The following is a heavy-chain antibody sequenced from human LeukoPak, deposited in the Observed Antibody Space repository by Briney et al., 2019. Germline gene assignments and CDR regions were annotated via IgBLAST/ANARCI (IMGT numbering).Heavy chain of an antibody. CDR2: FDPEDGEA. V-gene: IGHV1-24*01. CDR3: ATDRRYYDSSGYRTLGFDP. Sequence: ASVKVSCKVSGYTLTELSMLWVRQAPGKGLEWMGGFDPEDGEAIYAQKFQGRVTMTEDTSTDTAYMELSSLRSEDTAVYYCATDRRYYDSSGYRTLGFDPWGQGTLVTVSS. J-gene: IGHJ5*02. CDR1: GYTLTELS. D-gene: IGHD3-22*01.